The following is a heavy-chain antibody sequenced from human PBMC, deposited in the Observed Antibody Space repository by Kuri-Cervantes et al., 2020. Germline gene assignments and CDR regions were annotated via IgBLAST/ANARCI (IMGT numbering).Heavy chain of an antibody. V-gene: IGHV1-69*05. CDR1: GGTFSSYA. D-gene: IGHD6-13*01. CDR3: ARDYRGSSWYSDY. Sequence: SVKVSCKASGGTFSSYAISWVRQAPGQGLEWMGGVIPIFGTANYAQKFQGRVTITTDESTSTAYMELSSLRSEDTAVYYCARDYRGSSWYSDYWGQGTVVTVSS. CDR2: VIPIFGTA. J-gene: IGHJ4*02.